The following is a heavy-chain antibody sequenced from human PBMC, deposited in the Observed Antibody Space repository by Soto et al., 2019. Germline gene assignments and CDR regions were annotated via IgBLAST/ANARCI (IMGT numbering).Heavy chain of an antibody. J-gene: IGHJ5*02. CDR2: IHGSGSA. CDR3: ARSSHKASWFDP. D-gene: IGHD6-13*01. Sequence: QVQLQESGPGLVKPSETLSLTCTVSNGSISNFYWNWIRQSAGKGLEWIGRIHGSGSATYNPSLRSRVIMSVDTSANQFSLKVNSVTGADTAVYYCARSSHKASWFDPWGQGTLVTVSS. V-gene: IGHV4-4*07. CDR1: NGSISNFY.